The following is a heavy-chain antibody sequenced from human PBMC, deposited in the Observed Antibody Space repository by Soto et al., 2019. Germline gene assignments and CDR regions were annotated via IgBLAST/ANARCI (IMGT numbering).Heavy chain of an antibody. J-gene: IGHJ4*02. CDR3: ARDRKVVGARFDY. CDR1: GFTFSSYA. D-gene: IGHD1-26*01. CDR2: ISYDGSNK. V-gene: IGHV3-30-3*01. Sequence: GGSLRLSCAASGFTFSSYAMHWVRQAPGKGLEWVAVISYDGSNKYYADSVKGRFTISRDNSKNTLYLQMNSLRAEDTAVYYCARDRKVVGARFDYWGQGTLVTVS.